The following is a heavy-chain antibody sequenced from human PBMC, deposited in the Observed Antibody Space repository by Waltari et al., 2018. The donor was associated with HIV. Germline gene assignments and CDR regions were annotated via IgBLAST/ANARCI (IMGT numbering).Heavy chain of an antibody. CDR1: GFTFSSYA. CDR3: AKVGLYFGDYFDS. D-gene: IGHD4-17*01. CDR2: INGGGHTT. Sequence: DVQLLESGGGLVEPGGSLRLSCAASGFTFSSYAMNWVRQAPGKGLGWVSTINGGGHTTYYADSVEGRFTTSRDDSKNTLSLQMSSLRAEDTAIYYCAKVGLYFGDYFDSWGQGTLVAVSS. V-gene: IGHV3-23*01. J-gene: IGHJ4*02.